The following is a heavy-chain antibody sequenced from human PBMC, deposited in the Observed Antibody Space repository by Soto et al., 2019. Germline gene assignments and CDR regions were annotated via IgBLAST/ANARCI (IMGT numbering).Heavy chain of an antibody. D-gene: IGHD2-8*01. CDR1: GYSFTDCH. V-gene: IGHV1-2*04. Sequence: GASVKVSCKVSGYSFTDCHIHWVRQAPGQGLEWLGRINPKSGGTSTAQKFQGWVTMTTDTSISTASMELTRLTSDDTAIYYCARGDSTDCSNGVCSFFYNHDMDVWGQGTTVTVSS. J-gene: IGHJ6*02. CDR2: INPKSGGT. CDR3: ARGDSTDCSNGVCSFFYNHDMDV.